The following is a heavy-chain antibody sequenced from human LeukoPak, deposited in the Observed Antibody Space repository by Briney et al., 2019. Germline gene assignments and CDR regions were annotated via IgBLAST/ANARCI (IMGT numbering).Heavy chain of an antibody. CDR3: ARIRLGADHKYFDY. CDR2: VDWDDDK. V-gene: IGHV2-70*11. CDR1: GFSLTTSAMC. D-gene: IGHD3-16*01. J-gene: IGHJ4*02. Sequence: SGPALVKPTQTLTLTCTFSGFSLTTSAMCVSWIRQPPGKALAWLARVDWDDDKYYSTSLKTRLTISKDTSKNQVALTMTNVSPVDTATYYCARIRLGADHKYFDYWGQGALVTVSS.